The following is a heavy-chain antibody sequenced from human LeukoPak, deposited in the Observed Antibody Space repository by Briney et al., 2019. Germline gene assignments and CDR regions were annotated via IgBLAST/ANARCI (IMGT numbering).Heavy chain of an antibody. D-gene: IGHD1/OR15-1a*01. J-gene: IGHJ4*02. V-gene: IGHV3-23*01. Sequence: GGSLRLSCAASGFTFRSYAMSWVRQAPGKGLEWVSGISGSGGSTYYADSVKGRFTISRDNSKNTLYLQMNSLRAEDTALYYCARAGNIRFDYWGQGTLVTVSS. CDR2: ISGSGGST. CDR1: GFTFRSYA. CDR3: ARAGNIRFDY.